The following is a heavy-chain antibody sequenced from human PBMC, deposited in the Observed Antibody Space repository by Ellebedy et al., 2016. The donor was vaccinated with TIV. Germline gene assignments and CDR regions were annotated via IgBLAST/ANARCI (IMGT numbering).Heavy chain of an antibody. CDR1: GLTFSTYA. D-gene: IGHD1-1*01. J-gene: IGHJ4*02. Sequence: GGSLRLXXAASGLTFSTYAMSWVRQAPGKGLEWVSVIGPSAGETYFADSVKGRFTISRDNSKNTLYLQMNSLRAEDTAVYYCAKDTNGANSPVDYWGQGTLVTVSS. V-gene: IGHV3-23*01. CDR3: AKDTNGANSPVDY. CDR2: IGPSAGET.